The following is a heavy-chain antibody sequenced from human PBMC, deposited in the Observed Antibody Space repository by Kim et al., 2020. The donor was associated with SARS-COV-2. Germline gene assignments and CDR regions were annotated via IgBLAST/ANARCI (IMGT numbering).Heavy chain of an antibody. Sequence: GGSLRLSCAASGFTFSSYGMHWVRQAPGKGLEWVAVISYDGSNKYYADSVKGRFTISRDNSKNTLYLQMNSLRAEDTAVYYCASPPILGYCSSTSCLPFDYWGQGTLVTVSS. CDR2: ISYDGSNK. CDR1: GFTFSSYG. J-gene: IGHJ4*02. V-gene: IGHV3-33*05. CDR3: ASPPILGYCSSTSCLPFDY. D-gene: IGHD2-2*01.